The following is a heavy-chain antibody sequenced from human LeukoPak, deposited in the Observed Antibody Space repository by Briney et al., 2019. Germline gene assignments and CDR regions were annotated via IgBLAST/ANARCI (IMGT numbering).Heavy chain of an antibody. CDR1: GASITTDTYF. CDR3: ARALCIDAVREWFDP. D-gene: IGHD2-8*01. CDR2: LYTSGGT. Sequence: PSQALSLTCAVSGASITTDTYFWTWTRQPAGKGLGWIGRLYTSGGTNYNASLESRVTISVDRSKNQFSLRLRSVTAADTAVYYCARALCIDAVREWFDPWSQGTLVTVSS. V-gene: IGHV4-61*02. J-gene: IGHJ5*02.